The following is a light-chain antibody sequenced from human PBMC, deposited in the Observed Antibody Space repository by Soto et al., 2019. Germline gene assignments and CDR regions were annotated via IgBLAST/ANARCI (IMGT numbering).Light chain of an antibody. J-gene: IGKJ5*01. CDR2: AAS. Sequence: DIELTQSPSSLSASAGDRVTLSCRASQSISIYLNWYQQKPGKAPKLLIYAASSWPTGVPSRFSGSGSGTDFTLTISRLQPEDFATYYCQQSYSTPITFGQGTRLEIK. CDR3: QQSYSTPIT. V-gene: IGKV1-39*01. CDR1: QSISIY.